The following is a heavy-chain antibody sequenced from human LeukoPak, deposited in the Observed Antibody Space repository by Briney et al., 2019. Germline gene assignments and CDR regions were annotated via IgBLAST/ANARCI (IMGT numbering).Heavy chain of an antibody. Sequence: GGTLRLSCAASGFTFSNYGMSWVRQAPGKGLEWVSGIRGSRGSKYYADSVKGRFTISRDNSKNTLYLQMNSLRAEDTAVYYCAREITNYYGSGSPFDYWGQGTLVTVSS. CDR2: IRGSRGSK. CDR1: GFTFSNYG. V-gene: IGHV3-23*01. D-gene: IGHD3-10*01. CDR3: AREITNYYGSGSPFDY. J-gene: IGHJ4*02.